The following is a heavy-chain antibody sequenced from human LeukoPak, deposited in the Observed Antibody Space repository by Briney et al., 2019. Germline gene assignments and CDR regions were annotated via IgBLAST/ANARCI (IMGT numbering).Heavy chain of an antibody. V-gene: IGHV1-18*01. D-gene: IGHD3-10*01. J-gene: IGHJ6*03. CDR2: ISAYNGNT. Sequence: ASVKVSCKASGYTFTSYGISRVRQAPGQGLEWMGWISAYNGNTNYAQKLQGRVTMTTDTSTSTAYMELRSLRSDDTAVYYCARGGGPGSGSQTIYYYYYYMDVWGKGTTVTISS. CDR3: ARGGGPGSGSQTIYYYYYYMDV. CDR1: GYTFTSYG.